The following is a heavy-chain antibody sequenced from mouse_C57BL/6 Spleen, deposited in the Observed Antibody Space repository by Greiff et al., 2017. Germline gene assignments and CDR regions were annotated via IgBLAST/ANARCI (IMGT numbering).Heavy chain of an antibody. CDR2: IYPGSGNT. CDR1: GYTFTYYY. J-gene: IGHJ3*01. V-gene: IGHV1-76*01. CDR3: ARWEVTTAY. Sequence: QVQLQQSGAELVRPGASVKLSCKASGYTFTYYYINWVKQRPGQGLEWIARIYPGSGNTYYNEKFKGKATLTAEKSSSTAYMQLSSLTSEDSAVYFCARWEVTTAYWGQGTLVTVSA. D-gene: IGHD2-2*01.